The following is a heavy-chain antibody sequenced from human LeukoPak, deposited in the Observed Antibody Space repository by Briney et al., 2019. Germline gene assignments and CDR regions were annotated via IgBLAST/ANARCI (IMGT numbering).Heavy chain of an antibody. V-gene: IGHV3-33*06. CDR3: AKSIATTREVSN. J-gene: IGHJ4*02. CDR2: IWSDGSNQ. D-gene: IGHD6-6*01. Sequence: PGGSLRLSCAASGITFSASGMHWVRQAPGKGLEWVAMIWSDGSNQYYADSVKGRFTISRDNSKNTLYLQMNSLRAEDTAVYYCAKSIATTREVSNWGQGTLVTVSS. CDR1: GITFSASG.